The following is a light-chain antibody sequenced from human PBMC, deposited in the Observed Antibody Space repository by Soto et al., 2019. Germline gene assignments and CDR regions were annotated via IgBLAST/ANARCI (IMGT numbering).Light chain of an antibody. CDR1: QRVASN. CDR2: GTS. Sequence: IVVTHSLASLSLSTRGNVSLSCRASQRVASNLAWYQQKPGQAPRLLIYGTSTRATGVPARFSGSGSGTDFTLTISSLQAADFAVYHCQHYNNWPIPFGQGTRLEI. V-gene: IGKV3-15*01. CDR3: QHYNNWPIP. J-gene: IGKJ5*01.